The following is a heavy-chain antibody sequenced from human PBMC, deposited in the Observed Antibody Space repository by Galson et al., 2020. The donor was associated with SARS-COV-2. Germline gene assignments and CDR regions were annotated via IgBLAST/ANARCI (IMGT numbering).Heavy chain of an antibody. CDR3: ARVLVGVYGMDV. J-gene: IGHJ6*02. Sequence: PSETLSLTCTVSGGSISSSSYYWGWIRQPPGKGLEWIGSIYYSGSTYYNPSLKSRVTISVDTSKNQFSLKLSSVTAADTAVYYCARVLVGVYGMDVWGQGTTVTVSS. V-gene: IGHV4-39*01. D-gene: IGHD1-26*01. CDR1: GGSISSSSYY. CDR2: IYYSGST.